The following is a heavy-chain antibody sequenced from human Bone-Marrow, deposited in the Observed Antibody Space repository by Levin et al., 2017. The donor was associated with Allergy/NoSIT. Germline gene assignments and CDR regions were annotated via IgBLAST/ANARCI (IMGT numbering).Heavy chain of an antibody. CDR2: VSNVGTTQ. D-gene: IGHD5-18*01. CDR1: GITFSNYG. V-gene: IGHV3-30*18. Sequence: GGSLRLSCAASGITFSNYGMHWVRQAPGKGLEWVAVVSNVGTTQYYADSVKGRFTISRDNSKDTMYLQMDSLRPEDTAVYYCSKEGEETAVVKARFAFDIWGQGTKVTVSS. J-gene: IGHJ3*02. CDR3: SKEGEETAVVKARFAFDI.